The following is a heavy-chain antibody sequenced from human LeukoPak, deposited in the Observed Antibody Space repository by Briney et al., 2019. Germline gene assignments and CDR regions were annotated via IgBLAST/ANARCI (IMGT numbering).Heavy chain of an antibody. Sequence: GGSLRLSCVASGFTFSDYGIHWVRQAPGKGLEWVAVISYDGRKMKYADSVKGRFTISRDNSKDTLSLHMNTLRTEDTAVYYCARDYYDSSGYYYLPDYWGQGTLVTVSS. J-gene: IGHJ4*02. CDR3: ARDYYDSSGYYYLPDY. CDR1: GFTFSDYG. D-gene: IGHD3-22*01. V-gene: IGHV3-30*03. CDR2: ISYDGRKM.